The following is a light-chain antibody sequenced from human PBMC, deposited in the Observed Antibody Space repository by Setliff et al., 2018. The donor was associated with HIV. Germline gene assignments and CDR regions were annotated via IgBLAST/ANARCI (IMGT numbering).Light chain of an antibody. CDR3: QVWDSSSDHYV. Sequence: SYELTQPSSVSVAPGKTASITCGGNNIGSKSVHWYQQKPGQAPVLVIYNDSDRPSGIPGRLSGSNSGTTATLTISRVEAGDEADYYCQVWDSSSDHYVFGTGTRSPS. CDR1: NIGSKS. V-gene: IGLV3-21*04. J-gene: IGLJ1*01. CDR2: NDS.